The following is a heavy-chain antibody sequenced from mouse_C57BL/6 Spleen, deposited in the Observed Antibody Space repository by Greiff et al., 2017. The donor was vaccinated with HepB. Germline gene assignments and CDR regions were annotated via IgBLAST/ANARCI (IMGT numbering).Heavy chain of an antibody. CDR2: IDPENGDT. CDR1: GFNIKDDY. J-gene: IGHJ2*01. V-gene: IGHV14-4*01. D-gene: IGHD2-1*01. Sequence: VQLKQSGAELVRPGASVKLSCTASGFNIKDDYMHWVKQRPEQGLEWIGWIDPENGDTEYASKFQGKATITADTSSNTAYLQLSSLTSEDTAVYYCTTCNYYFDYWGQGTTLTVSS. CDR3: TTCNYYFDY.